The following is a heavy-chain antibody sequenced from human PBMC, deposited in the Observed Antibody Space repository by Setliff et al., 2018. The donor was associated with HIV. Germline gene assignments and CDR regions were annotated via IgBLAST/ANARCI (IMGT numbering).Heavy chain of an antibody. CDR2: IKSKSDGGAV. Sequence: GESLRLSCAASGFTFSNAWMSWVRQAPGKGLEWVGRIKSKSDGGAVHYAAPVKGRFTISRDDSQDTLYLEMNSLTNEDTAMYYCTTYSSVYYHSDCWGQGTLVTVSS. V-gene: IGHV3-15*06. CDR1: GFTFSNAW. D-gene: IGHD3-22*01. J-gene: IGHJ4*02. CDR3: TTYSSVYYHSDC.